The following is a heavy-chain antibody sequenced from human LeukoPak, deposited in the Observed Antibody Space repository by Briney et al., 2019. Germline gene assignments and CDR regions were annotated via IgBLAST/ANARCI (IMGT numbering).Heavy chain of an antibody. CDR2: ISYDGSNK. V-gene: IGHV3-30*04. Sequence: PGGSLRLSCAASGFTFSSYAMHWVRQAPGKGLEWVADISYDGSNKYYADSVKGRFTISRDNSKNTLYLQMNSLRAEDTAVYYCARDRRYSRSIELYYYYYGMDVWGQGTTVTVSS. J-gene: IGHJ6*02. D-gene: IGHD6-13*01. CDR3: ARDRRYSRSIELYYYYYGMDV. CDR1: GFTFSSYA.